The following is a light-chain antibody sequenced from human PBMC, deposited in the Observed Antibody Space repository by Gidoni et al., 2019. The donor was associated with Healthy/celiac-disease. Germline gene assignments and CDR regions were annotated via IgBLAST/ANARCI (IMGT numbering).Light chain of an antibody. V-gene: IGLV1-44*01. CDR2: SNN. J-gene: IGLJ3*02. CDR1: SSNIGSNT. CDR3: AAWDDSLNGWV. Sequence: QSVLTQPPSASGTPGQRVTISCSGSSSNIGSNTGNWYQQLPGTAPKLLIDSNNQRPSGVPDRFSGSKSGTSASLAISGLQSEDEADYYCAAWDDSLNGWVFGGGTKLTVL.